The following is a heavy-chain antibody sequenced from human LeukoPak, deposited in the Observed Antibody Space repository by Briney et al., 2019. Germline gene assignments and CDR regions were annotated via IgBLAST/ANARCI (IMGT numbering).Heavy chain of an antibody. Sequence: KPSQTLSLTCAVSGGSISSYSWSWIRQSAGKGLEWIGRIYTSGRTDNNPSLKSRVTMSVDTSKNQFSLNLSSVTAADTAVYFCARGGSGWHCFDHWGQGTLVTVSS. CDR1: GGSISSYS. V-gene: IGHV4-4*07. CDR2: IYTSGRT. CDR3: ARGGSGWHCFDH. J-gene: IGHJ4*02. D-gene: IGHD6-19*01.